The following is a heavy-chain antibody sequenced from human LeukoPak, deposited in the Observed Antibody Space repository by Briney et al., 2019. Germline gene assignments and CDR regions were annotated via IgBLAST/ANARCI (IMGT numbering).Heavy chain of an antibody. D-gene: IGHD6-13*01. CDR2: IKEDGSEK. J-gene: IGHJ4*02. CDR1: GFTFSNYW. V-gene: IGHV3-7*01. CDR3: ASGRQLGY. Sequence: GGSLRLSCAASGFTFSNYWMSWVRQAPGKGLEWVANIKEDGSEKYYVDSVKGRFTISRDNARNSLYLQMNSLRAEDTAVYYCASGRQLGYWGQGTMVTVSS.